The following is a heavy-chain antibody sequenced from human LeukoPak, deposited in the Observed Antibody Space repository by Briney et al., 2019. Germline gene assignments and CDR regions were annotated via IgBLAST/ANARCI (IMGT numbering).Heavy chain of an antibody. CDR2: ISCNSGSI. Sequence: PGGSLRLSCAASGCTFNDYAMGWVRQAPGKGLEWVGGISCNSGSIGYPASVKGRFTISRDNPKNSLYLQMTSLRAEDTALYYCAEDIAARSFRGIDYWGQGTLVTVSS. CDR3: AEDIAARSFRGIDY. J-gene: IGHJ4*02. D-gene: IGHD6-6*01. V-gene: IGHV3-9*01. CDR1: GCTFNDYA.